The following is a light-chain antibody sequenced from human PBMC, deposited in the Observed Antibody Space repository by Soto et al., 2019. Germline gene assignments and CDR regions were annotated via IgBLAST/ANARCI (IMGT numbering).Light chain of an antibody. CDR3: QQYDSSSWT. CDR2: SAS. J-gene: IGKJ1*01. CDR1: PSISSSN. Sequence: EIVLTQSPGTLSLSPGERATLSCRASPSISSSNLAWYQQKPGQAPRLLIYSASTRASGIPDRFSGSRSGTDFTLTISRLEPEDFAVYHCQQYDSSSWTFGQGTKVEIK. V-gene: IGKV3-20*01.